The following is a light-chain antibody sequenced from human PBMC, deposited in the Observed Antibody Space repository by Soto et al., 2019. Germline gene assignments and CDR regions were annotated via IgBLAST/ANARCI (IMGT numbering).Light chain of an antibody. Sequence: QSALTQPASVSGSPGQSITISCTGTSSDVGGYNYVSWYQQHPGKAPKLMIYEVSNRPSGVSNRFSGSKSSNTASLTISGLQAEDEADYYCSSYTSSSNYVFGTGTKLTVL. CDR2: EVS. CDR3: SSYTSSSNYV. CDR1: SSDVGGYNY. V-gene: IGLV2-14*01. J-gene: IGLJ1*01.